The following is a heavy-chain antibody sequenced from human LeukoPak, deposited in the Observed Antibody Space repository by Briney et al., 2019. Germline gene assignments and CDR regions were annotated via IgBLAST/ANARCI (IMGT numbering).Heavy chain of an antibody. Sequence: PGGSLRLSCAASGFTFSSYSMNWVRQAPGKGLEWVSSISSSSSYIYYADSVKGRFTISRDNAKNSLYLQMNSLRAEDTAVYYCARIVAGHIVVVTATSPMDVWGKGTTVTVSS. CDR2: ISSSSSYI. CDR1: GFTFSSYS. D-gene: IGHD2-21*02. V-gene: IGHV3-21*01. J-gene: IGHJ6*03. CDR3: ARIVAGHIVVVTATSPMDV.